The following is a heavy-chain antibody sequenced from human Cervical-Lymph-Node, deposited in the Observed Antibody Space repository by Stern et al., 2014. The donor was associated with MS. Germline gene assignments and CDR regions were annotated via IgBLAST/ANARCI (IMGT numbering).Heavy chain of an antibody. CDR1: GGSISSGGYS. D-gene: IGHD4-17*01. J-gene: IGHJ3*02. Sequence: VQLVESGSGLVKPSQTLSLTCAVSGGSISSGGYSWSWIRQPPGKGLGWIGYIYHSGSTYYNPSLKSRVTISVDRSKNQFSLKLSSVTAADTAVYYCARSSTVTPNAFDIWGQGTMVTVSS. V-gene: IGHV4-30-2*01. CDR2: IYHSGST. CDR3: ARSSTVTPNAFDI.